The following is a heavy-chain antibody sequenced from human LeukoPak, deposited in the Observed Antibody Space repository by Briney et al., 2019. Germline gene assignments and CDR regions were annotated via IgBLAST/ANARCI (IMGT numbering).Heavy chain of an antibody. CDR2: IWYDGSNK. CDR1: GFTFSSYG. D-gene: IGHD2-2*01. V-gene: IGHV3-33*06. CDR3: AKAGTRRNYYYMDV. J-gene: IGHJ6*03. Sequence: GRSLRLSCAASGFTFSSYGMHWVRQAPGKGLEWVAVIWYDGSNKYYADSVKGRFTISRDNSKNTLYLQMNSLRAEDTAVYYCAKAGTRRNYYYMDVWGKGTTVTVSS.